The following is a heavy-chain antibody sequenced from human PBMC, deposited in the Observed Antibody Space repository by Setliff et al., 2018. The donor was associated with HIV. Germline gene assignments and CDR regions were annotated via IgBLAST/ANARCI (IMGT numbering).Heavy chain of an antibody. V-gene: IGHV4-34*01. Sequence: PSETLPLTCAVYGGSFSGSYWSWIRQPPGKDLEWIGEINHSGSTNYNPSLKSRVTISVDTSKNQFSLKLTSVIAADTAVYYCATSTVAGLFDYWGQGALVTVSS. J-gene: IGHJ4*02. CDR3: ATSTVAGLFDY. CDR2: INHSGST. D-gene: IGHD6-19*01. CDR1: GGSFSGSY.